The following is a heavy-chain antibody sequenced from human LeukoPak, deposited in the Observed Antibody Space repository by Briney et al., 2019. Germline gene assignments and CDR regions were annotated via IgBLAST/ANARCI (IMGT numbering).Heavy chain of an antibody. J-gene: IGHJ4*02. CDR1: GYTFTSYG. CDR2: ISAYNGNT. V-gene: IGHV1-18*01. CDR3: ARDQDFYDILTGPPFDY. Sequence: ASVTVSCKASGYTFTSYGISWVRQAPGQGLEWMGWISAYNGNTNYAQKLQGRVTMTTDTSTSTAYMELRSLRSDDTAVYYCARDQDFYDILTGPPFDYWGQGTLVTVSS. D-gene: IGHD3-9*01.